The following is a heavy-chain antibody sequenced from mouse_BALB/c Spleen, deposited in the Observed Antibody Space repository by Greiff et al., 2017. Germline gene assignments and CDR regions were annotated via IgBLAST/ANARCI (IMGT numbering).Heavy chain of an antibody. V-gene: IGHV2-9*02. CDR3: ARDSTMITRGFAY. J-gene: IGHJ3*01. D-gene: IGHD2-4*01. Sequence: VKLMESGPGLVAPSQCLSITCTVSGFSLTSYGVHWVRQPPGKGLEWLGVIWAGGSTNYNSALMSRLSISKDNSKSQVFLKMNSLQTDDTAMYYCARDSTMITRGFAYWGQGTLVTVSA. CDR1: GFSLTSYG. CDR2: IWAGGST.